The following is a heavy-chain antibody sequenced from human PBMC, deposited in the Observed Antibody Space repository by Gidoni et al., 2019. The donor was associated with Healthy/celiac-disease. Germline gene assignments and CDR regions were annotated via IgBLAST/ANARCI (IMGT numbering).Heavy chain of an antibody. Sequence: QVQLVESGGGVVQPGRSLRLSCAASGFTFSSYGMHWVRQSPGKGLGGVEVKKNDGRKKYYEAPVKGRFTISRDNSKNTRYMKRNSLRAEDTAVYYCAKDFYSRVPGDYYYYYGMDVGGQGTTVTVSS. CDR2: KKNDGRKK. J-gene: IGHJ6*02. V-gene: IGHV3-30*18. CDR1: GFTFSSYG. CDR3: AKDFYSRVPGDYYYYYGMDV. D-gene: IGHD4-4*01.